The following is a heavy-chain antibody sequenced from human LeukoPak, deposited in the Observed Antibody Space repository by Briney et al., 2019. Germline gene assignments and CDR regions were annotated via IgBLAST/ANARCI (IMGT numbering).Heavy chain of an antibody. CDR3: ARGGGLMATLFDY. CDR1: GGSISTYY. CDR2: IYHSGST. V-gene: IGHV4-59*01. D-gene: IGHD5-24*01. J-gene: IGHJ4*02. Sequence: KPSETLSLTCTLSGGSISTYYWSWIRQPPGKGLEWIGYIYHSGSTNYNPSLKSRVTISVDTSKNHFSLKLSSVTAADTAVYYCARGGGLMATLFDYWGQGTLVTVSS.